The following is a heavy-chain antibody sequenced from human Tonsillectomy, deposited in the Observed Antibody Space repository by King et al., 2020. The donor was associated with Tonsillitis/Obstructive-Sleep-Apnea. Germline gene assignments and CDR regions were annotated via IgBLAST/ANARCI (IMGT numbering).Heavy chain of an antibody. Sequence: QLVQSGAEVKKPGASVKVSCKASGYTFTGYYMHWVRQAPGQGLEWMGWINPNSGGTNYAQKFQGRVTMTRDTSISTAYMELSRLRSDDTAVDYCARLDSSGYYYFDYWGQGTLVTVSS. D-gene: IGHD3-22*01. CDR3: ARLDSSGYYYFDY. V-gene: IGHV1-2*02. J-gene: IGHJ4*02. CDR1: GYTFTGYY. CDR2: INPNSGGT.